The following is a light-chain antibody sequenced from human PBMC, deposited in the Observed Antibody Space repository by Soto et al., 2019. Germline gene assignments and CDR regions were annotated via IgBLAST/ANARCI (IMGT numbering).Light chain of an antibody. Sequence: EIVLTQSPGTLSLSPGERATLSCRASQSVGRDYLAWYQQKPGQATRLLIYHASNRATGIPDRFSGSGSGTDFTITISRLEPEDFAEFYCQQYASSPLTFGGGTKVEIK. V-gene: IGKV3-20*01. CDR3: QQYASSPLT. J-gene: IGKJ4*01. CDR1: QSVGRDY. CDR2: HAS.